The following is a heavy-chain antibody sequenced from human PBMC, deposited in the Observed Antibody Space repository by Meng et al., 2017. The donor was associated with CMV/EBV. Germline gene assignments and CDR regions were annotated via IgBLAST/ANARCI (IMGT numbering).Heavy chain of an antibody. V-gene: IGHV4-34*01. CDR3: ARSSHCNTFSCSLLRADYYYGVDV. CDR1: GPGGSNRNYY. Sequence: SETLSLTCAVYGPGGSNRNYYWNWIRQLPGKGLEWIGEINHDGTKNYNPSLKSRVSISVDTSKNQFSLKLTSVITADAAVYYCARSSHCNTFSCSLLRADYYYGVDVWGQGTAVTVSS. D-gene: IGHD2/OR15-2a*01. J-gene: IGHJ6*02. CDR2: INHDGTK.